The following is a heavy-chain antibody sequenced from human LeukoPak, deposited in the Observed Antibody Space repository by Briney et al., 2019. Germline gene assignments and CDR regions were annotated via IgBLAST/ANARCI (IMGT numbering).Heavy chain of an antibody. V-gene: IGHV4-39*07. CDR1: EFSVGSNY. CDR3: ASDCSSTSCHDS. D-gene: IGHD2-2*01. J-gene: IGHJ4*02. Sequence: GSLRLSCAASEFSVGSNYMTWVRQAPGKGLECIGSIYYSGSTYYNPSLKSRVTISVDTSKNQFSLKLSSVTAADTAVYYCASDCSSTSCHDSWGQGTLVTVSS. CDR2: IYYSGST.